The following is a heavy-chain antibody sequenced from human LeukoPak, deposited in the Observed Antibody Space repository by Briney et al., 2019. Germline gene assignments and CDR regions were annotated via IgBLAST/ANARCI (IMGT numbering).Heavy chain of an antibody. D-gene: IGHD3-22*01. Sequence: PGGSLRLSCAASGFTLSTYAMSWVRQTPGKGLEWVAATSSSDAGTYHADSVRGRFTISRDSSKNTLYLQMNSLRAEDAAVYYCATKVVTDAFDIWGQGTMVTVSS. CDR2: TSSSDAGT. J-gene: IGHJ3*02. V-gene: IGHV3-23*01. CDR3: ATKVVTDAFDI. CDR1: GFTLSTYA.